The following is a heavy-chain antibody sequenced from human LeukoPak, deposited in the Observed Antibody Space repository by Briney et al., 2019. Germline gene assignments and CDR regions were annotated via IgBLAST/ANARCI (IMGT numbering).Heavy chain of an antibody. CDR2: IYYSGST. V-gene: IGHV4-59*01. CDR1: GGSISSYY. CDR3: ASYDILTGYYKGGYFDY. D-gene: IGHD3-9*01. Sequence: SETLSLTCTVSGGSISSYYWSWIRQPPGKGLEWIGYIYYSGSTNYNPSLKSRVTISVDTSKNQFSLKLSSVTAADTAVYYCASYDILTGYYKGGYFDYWGQGTLVTVSS. J-gene: IGHJ4*02.